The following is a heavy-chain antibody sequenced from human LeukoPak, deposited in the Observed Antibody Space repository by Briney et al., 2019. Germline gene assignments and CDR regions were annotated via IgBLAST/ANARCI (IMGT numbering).Heavy chain of an antibody. V-gene: IGHV1-2*02. CDR2: INPNSGGT. J-gene: IGHJ5*02. D-gene: IGHD6-19*01. Sequence: ASVKVSCKASGYTFTGYYMHWVRQAPGQGLEWMGWINPNSGGTNYAQKFQGRVTLTRDTSISTAYMELSRLRSDDTAVYYCARDGGGGWFPHLYNWFDPWGQGTLVTVSS. CDR1: GYTFTGYY. CDR3: ARDGGGGWFPHLYNWFDP.